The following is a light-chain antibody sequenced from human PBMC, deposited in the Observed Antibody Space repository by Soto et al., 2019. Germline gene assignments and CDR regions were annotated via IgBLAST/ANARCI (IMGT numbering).Light chain of an antibody. V-gene: IGKV1-17*01. CDR2: AAS. J-gene: IGKJ1*01. CDR1: QSISDD. Sequence: DIQMTQSPSSLSASVGDRVTITGRASQSISDDLRWYQQIPGKAPKRLIYAASSLQSGVPPRFSGSGSGTEFTLTISSLQPEDFATYYCLQHNRYPWTFGQGTNVEMK. CDR3: LQHNRYPWT.